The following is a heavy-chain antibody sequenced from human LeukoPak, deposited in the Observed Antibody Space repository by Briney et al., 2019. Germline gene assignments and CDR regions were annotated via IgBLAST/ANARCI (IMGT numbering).Heavy chain of an antibody. CDR1: GYIFTTYG. D-gene: IGHD6-13*01. J-gene: IGHJ4*02. CDR3: AREDSSSWYATYYFDY. V-gene: IGHV1-18*01. CDR2: ISTYNGNT. Sequence: GASVKVSCKASGYIFTTYGITWVRQAPGQGLEWMGWISTYNGNTNYAQNFQGRVTMTTDTSTSTAYMELRSLRSDDTAVYYCAREDSSSWYATYYFDYWGQGTLVTVSS.